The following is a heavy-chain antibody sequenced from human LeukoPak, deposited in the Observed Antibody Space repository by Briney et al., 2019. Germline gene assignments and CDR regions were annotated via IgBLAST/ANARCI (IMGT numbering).Heavy chain of an antibody. D-gene: IGHD6-25*01. CDR1: GFTFNNFE. J-gene: IGHJ4*02. CDR2: ISSSGGAT. CDR3: ARINGQRTSIDY. Sequence: GGSLRLSCLASGFTFNNFEITWVRQAPGKGLEWVSYISSSGGATYYAESMKGRFTISRDNAKNSVFLQMSGLRPSDTSVYYCARINGQRTSIDYWGQGTLVTVSS. V-gene: IGHV3-48*03.